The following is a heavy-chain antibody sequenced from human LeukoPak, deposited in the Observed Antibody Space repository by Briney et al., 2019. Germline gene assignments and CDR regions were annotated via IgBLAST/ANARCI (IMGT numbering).Heavy chain of an antibody. CDR2: GSDVGGT. J-gene: IGHJ6*03. CDR3: ARVGGRPTDDFWSGYPYDMDV. D-gene: IGHD3-3*01. CDR1: GASLNGHY. Sequence: TPSETLSLTCAVYGASLNGHYWSWIRQPPGKGLEWIGEGSDVGGTKYNPSLKSRVTISADTSKNQFSLKLSSVTAADTAVYYCARVGGRPTDDFWSGYPYDMDVWGKGTTVTVSS. V-gene: IGHV4-34*01.